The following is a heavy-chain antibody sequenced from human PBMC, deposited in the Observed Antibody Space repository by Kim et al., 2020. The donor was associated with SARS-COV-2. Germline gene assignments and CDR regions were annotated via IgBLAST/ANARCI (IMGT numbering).Heavy chain of an antibody. CDR3: ARGGGATGYYYYGMDV. Sequence: SVKVSCKASGGTFSSYAISWVRQAPGQGLEWMGRIIPILGIANYAQKFQGRVTITADKSTSTAYMELSSLRSEDTAVYYCARGGGATGYYYYGMDVWGQGTTVTVSS. D-gene: IGHD1-26*01. V-gene: IGHV1-69*04. CDR2: IIPILGIA. CDR1: GGTFSSYA. J-gene: IGHJ6*02.